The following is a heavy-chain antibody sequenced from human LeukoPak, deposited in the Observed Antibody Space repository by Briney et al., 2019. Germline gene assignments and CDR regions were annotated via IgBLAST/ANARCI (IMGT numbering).Heavy chain of an antibody. CDR1: GFTFSSYW. V-gene: IGHV3-74*01. D-gene: IGHD7-27*01. J-gene: IGHJ4*02. Sequence: GGSLRLSCAASGFTFSSYWMHWVRQAPGKGLVWVSGINTDGSSKSYADSVKGRFTISRDNANNTLYLQMNSLRAEDTAVYYCARLSPGEDYWGQGTLVTVSS. CDR2: INTDGSSK. CDR3: ARLSPGEDY.